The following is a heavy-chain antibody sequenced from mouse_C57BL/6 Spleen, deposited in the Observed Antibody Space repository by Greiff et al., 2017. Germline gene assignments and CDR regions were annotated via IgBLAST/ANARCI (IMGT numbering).Heavy chain of an antibody. CDR3: ARTLDYYGSIFDY. D-gene: IGHD1-1*01. J-gene: IGHJ2*01. Sequence: VKVVESGAELARPGASVKMSCKASGYTFTSYTMHWVKQRPGQGLEWIGYINPSSGYTKYNQKFKDKATLTADKSSSTAYMQLSSLTSEDSAVYYCARTLDYYGSIFDYWGQGTTLTVSS. CDR2: INPSSGYT. CDR1: GYTFTSYT. V-gene: IGHV1-4*01.